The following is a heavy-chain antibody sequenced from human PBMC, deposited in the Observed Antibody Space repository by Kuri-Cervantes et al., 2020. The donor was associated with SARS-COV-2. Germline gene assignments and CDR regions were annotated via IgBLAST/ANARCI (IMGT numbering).Heavy chain of an antibody. V-gene: IGHV3-11*06. CDR1: GFTFSDYY. CDR2: ISSSSSYI. D-gene: IGHD6-13*01. CDR3: ARDPRWSSSWYYYYGMDV. Sequence: LSLTCAASGFTFSDYYMSWIRQAPGKGLEWVSSISSSSSYIYYADSVKGRFTISRDNAKNSLYLQMNSLRAEDTAVYYCARDPRWSSSWYYYYGMDVWGRGTTVTVSS. J-gene: IGHJ6*02.